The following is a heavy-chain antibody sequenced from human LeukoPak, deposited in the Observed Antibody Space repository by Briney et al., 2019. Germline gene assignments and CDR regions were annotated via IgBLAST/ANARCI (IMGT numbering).Heavy chain of an antibody. CDR1: GYTFTGYY. CDR3: ARAEVGATGRVTYGMDV. V-gene: IGHV1-2*06. Sequence: ASVKVSCKASGYTFTGYYMHWVRQAPGQELEWMGRINPNSGGTNYAQKFQGRVTMTRDTSISTAHMELSRLRSDDTAVYYCARAEVGATGRVTYGMDVWGQGTTVTVSS. CDR2: INPNSGGT. J-gene: IGHJ6*02. D-gene: IGHD1-26*01.